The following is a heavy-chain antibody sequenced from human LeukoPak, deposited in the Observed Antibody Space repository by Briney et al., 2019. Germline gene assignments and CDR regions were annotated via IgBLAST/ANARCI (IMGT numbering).Heavy chain of an antibody. CDR2: INTNTGNP. CDR3: AREDSSGYPAQNWFDP. D-gene: IGHD3-22*01. CDR1: GYTFTSYA. J-gene: IGHJ5*02. Sequence: GASVKVSCKASGYTFTSYAMNWVRQAPGQGLEWMGWINTNTGNPTYAQGFTGRFVFSLDTSVSTAYLQISSLKAEDTAVYYCAREDSSGYPAQNWFDPWGQGTLVTVSS. V-gene: IGHV7-4-1*02.